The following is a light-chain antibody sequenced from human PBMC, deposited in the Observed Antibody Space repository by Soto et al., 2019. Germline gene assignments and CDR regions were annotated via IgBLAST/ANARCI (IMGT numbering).Light chain of an antibody. CDR2: KAS. Sequence: DIQVTQSPSTLSASVGDRVTITCRASQSISSWLAWYQQKPGKAPKLLIYKASYLESGVPSRFSGSGSGTEFTLTISSLQPDDFATYYCQQYNIYSPRNPFGQGTKVEIK. V-gene: IGKV1-5*03. J-gene: IGKJ1*01. CDR3: QQYNIYSPRNP. CDR1: QSISSW.